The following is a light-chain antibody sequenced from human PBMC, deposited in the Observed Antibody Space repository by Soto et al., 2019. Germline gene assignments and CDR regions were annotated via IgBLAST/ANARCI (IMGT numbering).Light chain of an antibody. CDR3: QKYDGAPWT. CDR1: QGIGNF. CDR2: AAS. J-gene: IGKJ1*01. V-gene: IGKV1-27*01. Sequence: DIQMTQSPSSLSASVGDRVTITCRASQGIGNFLAWYQQKPGKSPKLLIYAASSLESGVPSRFSGSQSGADFTLILSGLQPEDVATYYCQKYDGAPWTFGQGTKVEIK.